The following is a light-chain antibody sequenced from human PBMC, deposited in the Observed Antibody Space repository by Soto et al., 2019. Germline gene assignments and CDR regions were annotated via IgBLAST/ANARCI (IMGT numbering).Light chain of an antibody. V-gene: IGKV3-20*01. CDR3: QQYGRTGLT. CDR2: GAS. J-gene: IGKJ1*01. Sequence: EIVLTQSPGTLSLSPGEGATLSCRASQSVSTNFFAWYQQKPGQAPRLLIYGASTRATGIPDRFSGSGSGTDFTLTISRLEPEEFAVYYCQQYGRTGLTLGQGTRVDIK. CDR1: QSVSTNF.